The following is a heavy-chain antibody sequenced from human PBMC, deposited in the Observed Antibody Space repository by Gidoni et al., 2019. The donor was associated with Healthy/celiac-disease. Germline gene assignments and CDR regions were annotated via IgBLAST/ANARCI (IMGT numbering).Heavy chain of an antibody. J-gene: IGHJ4*02. CDR2: ISSSSSYI. CDR1: GFTFSSYS. D-gene: IGHD3-10*01. V-gene: IGHV3-21*01. Sequence: EVQLVESGGGLVKPGGSLRLSCAASGFTFSSYSMNWVRQAPGKGLEWVSSISSSSSYIYYADSVKGRFTISRDNAKNSLYLQMNSLRAEDTAVYYCAREVMVRGVITHDYWGQGTLVTVSS. CDR3: AREVMVRGVITHDY.